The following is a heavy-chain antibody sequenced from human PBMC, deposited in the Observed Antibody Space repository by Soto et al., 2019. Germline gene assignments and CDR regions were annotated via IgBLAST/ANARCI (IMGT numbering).Heavy chain of an antibody. V-gene: IGHV3-23*01. D-gene: IGHD3-10*01. CDR3: AKDRRGMNWFDP. CDR1: GFTFSSYA. Sequence: EVLLLESGGGLVQPGGSLRLSCAASGFTFSSYAMSWVRQAPGKGLEWVSAISGSGGSTYYADSVKGRFTISRDNSKNTLYLQMNSLRAEDTAVYYCAKDRRGMNWFDPWGQGTLVTVSS. J-gene: IGHJ5*02. CDR2: ISGSGGST.